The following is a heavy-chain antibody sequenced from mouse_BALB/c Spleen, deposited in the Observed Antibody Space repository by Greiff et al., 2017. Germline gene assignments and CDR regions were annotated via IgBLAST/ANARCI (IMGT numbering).Heavy chain of an antibody. V-gene: IGHV1-54*01. CDR1: GYAFTNYL. J-gene: IGHJ3*01. Sequence: QVQLKESGAELVRPGTSVKVSCKASGYAFTNYLIEWVKQRPGQGLEWIGVINPGSGGTNYNEKFKGKATLTADKSSSTAYMQLSSLTSDDSAVYFCARGGDYDGGFAYWGQGTLVTVSA. CDR3: ARGGDYDGGFAY. D-gene: IGHD2-4*01. CDR2: INPGSGGT.